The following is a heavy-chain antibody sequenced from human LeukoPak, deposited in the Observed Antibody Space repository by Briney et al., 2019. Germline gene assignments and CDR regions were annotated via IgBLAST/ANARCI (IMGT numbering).Heavy chain of an antibody. J-gene: IGHJ4*02. Sequence: GGSLTLSCPASGFTFSSYGMHWVRQAPGKGLEGVAFIRHDGSNKYYADSVKGRFTISRDNSKNTLYLQMNSLRAEDTAVYYCAKDSTGAMVNWGQGTLVTVSS. CDR2: IRHDGSNK. CDR3: AKDSTGAMVN. CDR1: GFTFSSYG. D-gene: IGHD4/OR15-4a*01. V-gene: IGHV3-30*02.